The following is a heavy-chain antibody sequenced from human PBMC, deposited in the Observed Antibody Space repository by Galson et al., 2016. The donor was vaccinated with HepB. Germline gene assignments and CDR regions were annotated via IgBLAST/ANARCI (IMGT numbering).Heavy chain of an antibody. Sequence: SLRLSCAASEFTFSSFAMNWVRQTPGRGLEWVAGISGNGLSAYYADFVEGRFTISRDNSKSIPYLQLTSLRAEDTAVFYCGKDRGYSYYYYGMDVWGPGTTVIVSS. D-gene: IGHD3-10*01. V-gene: IGHV3-23*01. CDR3: GKDRGYSYYYYGMDV. CDR2: ISGNGLSA. J-gene: IGHJ6*02. CDR1: EFTFSSFA.